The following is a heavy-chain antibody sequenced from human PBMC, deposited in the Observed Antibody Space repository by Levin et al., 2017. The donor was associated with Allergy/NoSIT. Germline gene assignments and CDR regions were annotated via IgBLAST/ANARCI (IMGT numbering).Heavy chain of an antibody. D-gene: IGHD2-8*01. CDR3: ARRFSVVSGAQWALVYPYYFDY. CDR1: GGSFSGSY. J-gene: IGHJ4*02. V-gene: IGHV4-34*01. Sequence: SQTLSLTCAVYGGSFSGSYWSWIRQPPGKGLEWIGEINHSGSTNYNPSLKSRVTISVDTSKNQFSLKLSSVTAADTAVYYCARRFSVVSGAQWALVYPYYFDYWGQGTLVTVSS. CDR2: INHSGST.